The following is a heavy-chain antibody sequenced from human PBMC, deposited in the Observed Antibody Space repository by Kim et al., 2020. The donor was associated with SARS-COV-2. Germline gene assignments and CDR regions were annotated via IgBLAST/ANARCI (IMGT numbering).Heavy chain of an antibody. D-gene: IGHD2-2*01. Sequence: GGSLRLSCAASGFTLTNFWMHWVRQVPGKGLVWVSLIRNDGINTDYADSVKGRFTISRDTAKNILYLQMNGLTAEDTAIYFCARGGVTAAFDYWGQGALVTVSS. J-gene: IGHJ4*02. CDR1: GFTLTNFW. V-gene: IGHV3-74*01. CDR3: ARGGVTAAFDY. CDR2: IRNDGINT.